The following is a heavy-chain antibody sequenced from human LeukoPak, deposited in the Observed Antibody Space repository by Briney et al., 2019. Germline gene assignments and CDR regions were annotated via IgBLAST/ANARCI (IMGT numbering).Heavy chain of an antibody. D-gene: IGHD5-24*01. V-gene: IGHV3-23*01. Sequence: PGGSLRLSCAASGFTFTTFGMHWVRQAPGKGLEWVSTISGSGSGSSTYYADSVKGRFTISRDNSKNTPYLQMNSLRAEDTAVYYCAKSGYNRFDYWGQGTLVTVSS. CDR1: GFTFTTFG. CDR3: AKSGYNRFDY. J-gene: IGHJ4*02. CDR2: ISGSGSGSST.